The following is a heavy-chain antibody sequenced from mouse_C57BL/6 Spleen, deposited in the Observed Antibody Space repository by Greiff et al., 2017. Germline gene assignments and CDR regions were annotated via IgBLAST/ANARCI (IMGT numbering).Heavy chain of an antibody. J-gene: IGHJ3*01. CDR3: GRYGSILGWFAD. CDR2: IDPSDSET. D-gene: IGHD1-1*01. CDR1: GYTFTSYW. V-gene: IGHV1-52*01. Sequence: QVQLQQPGAELVRPGSSVKLSCKASGYTFTSYWMHWVKQRPIQGLEWIGNIDPSDSETHYNQKFKDKATLTVDKSSGTAYMQLSSLTSEDSADYYSGRYGSILGWFADWGKGTLVTVSA.